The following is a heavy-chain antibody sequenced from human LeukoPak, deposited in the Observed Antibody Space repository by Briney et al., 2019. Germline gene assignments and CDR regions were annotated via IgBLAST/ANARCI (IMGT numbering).Heavy chain of an antibody. D-gene: IGHD7-27*01. CDR3: VRDKGLTGDTCAFDI. V-gene: IGHV1-69*05. CDR1: GDTFDTYT. Sequence: SVKVSFKASGDTFDTYTISWVRQVPGQGLEWMGGFIPAFNTAHYARKFQGRVTITMDASTTTDFMEMSSLRFEDTAVYYCVRDKGLTGDTCAFDIWGQGTMVTVSS. CDR2: FIPAFNTA. J-gene: IGHJ3*02.